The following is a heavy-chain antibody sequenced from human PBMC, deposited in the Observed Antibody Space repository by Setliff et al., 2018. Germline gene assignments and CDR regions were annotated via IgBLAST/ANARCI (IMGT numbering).Heavy chain of an antibody. CDR2: INEDGSHK. V-gene: IGHV3-7*01. CDR3: ARVGLSGTSGYYYYMDV. D-gene: IGHD1-20*01. J-gene: IGHJ6*03. CDR1: GFTFSSYW. Sequence: PGGSLRLSCAASGFTFSSYWMSWVRQAPGKGLERLANINEDGSHKWYVDSVKGRFTISRDISKDTLYLQMNSLRAEDTAVYYCARVGLSGTSGYYYYMDVWGKGTTVTVSS.